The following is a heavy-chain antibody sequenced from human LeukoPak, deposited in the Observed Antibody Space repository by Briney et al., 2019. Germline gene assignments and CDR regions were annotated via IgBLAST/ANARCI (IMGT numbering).Heavy chain of an antibody. D-gene: IGHD2-2*02. Sequence: SETLSLTCTVSGGPISSYYWNWIRQPAGKGLEWIGRIYTSGSTNHNPSLKSRVTMSVDMSKNQFSLRLSSVTAADTAVYYCAREVRCSTTRCYSLFDYWGQGTLVTVSS. J-gene: IGHJ4*02. CDR1: GGPISSYY. CDR3: AREVRCSTTRCYSLFDY. V-gene: IGHV4-4*07. CDR2: IYTSGST.